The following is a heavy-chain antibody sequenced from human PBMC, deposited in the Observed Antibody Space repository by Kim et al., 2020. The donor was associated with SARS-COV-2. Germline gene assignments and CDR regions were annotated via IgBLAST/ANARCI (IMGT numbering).Heavy chain of an antibody. CDR3: ASEGITLIVVVPGMDV. Sequence: ASVKVSCKASGYTFTGYYMHWVRQAPGQGLEWMGWINPNSGGTNYAQKFQGRVTMTRDASISTAYMELSRLRSDDTAGYYCASEGITLIVVVPGMDVWGQGSTVTVSS. V-gene: IGHV1-2*02. CDR1: GYTFTGYY. J-gene: IGHJ6*02. CDR2: INPNSGGT. D-gene: IGHD3-22*01.